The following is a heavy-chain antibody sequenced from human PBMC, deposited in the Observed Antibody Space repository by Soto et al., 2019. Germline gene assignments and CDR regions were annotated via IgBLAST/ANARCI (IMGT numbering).Heavy chain of an antibody. CDR1: GYTFTSYY. V-gene: IGHV1-46*01. Sequence: QVQLVQSGAEVKKPGASVKVSCKASGYTFTSYYMHWVRQAPGQGLEWMGIINPSGGSTTYAQKFQGRVTMTRDTSTSTVYMELSSLRSEDTAVYYCARVSIEALPGMDVWGQGTTVTVSS. CDR2: INPSGGST. D-gene: IGHD6-6*01. CDR3: ARVSIEALPGMDV. J-gene: IGHJ6*02.